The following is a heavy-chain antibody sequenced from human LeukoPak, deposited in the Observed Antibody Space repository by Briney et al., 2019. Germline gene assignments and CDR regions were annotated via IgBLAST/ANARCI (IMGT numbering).Heavy chain of an antibody. Sequence: TGGSLRLSCAASGFTFSSYWMSWVRQAPGKGLEWVANIKQDGSEKYYVDSVKGRFTISRDNAKNSLYLQMNSLRAEDTAVYYCASTSKVRGVIMDFDYWGQGTLVTVSS. CDR1: GFTFSSYW. J-gene: IGHJ4*02. CDR3: ASTSKVRGVIMDFDY. D-gene: IGHD3-10*01. CDR2: IKQDGSEK. V-gene: IGHV3-7*01.